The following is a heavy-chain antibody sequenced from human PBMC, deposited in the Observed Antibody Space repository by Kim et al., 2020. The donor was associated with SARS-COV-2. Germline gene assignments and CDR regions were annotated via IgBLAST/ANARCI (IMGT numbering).Heavy chain of an antibody. Sequence: GGSLRLSCAATGFSVSDYYMTWIRQGPGKGPEWVSYISDSGSIRDSADSVKGRFTISRDSAMNVLFLQMNNVRAEDTAMYFCARAPYFDILPGHYYYGLDVWGQGTTVTVSS. V-gene: IGHV3-11*01. D-gene: IGHD3-9*01. J-gene: IGHJ6*02. CDR3: ARAPYFDILPGHYYYGLDV. CDR1: GFSVSDYY. CDR2: ISDSGSIR.